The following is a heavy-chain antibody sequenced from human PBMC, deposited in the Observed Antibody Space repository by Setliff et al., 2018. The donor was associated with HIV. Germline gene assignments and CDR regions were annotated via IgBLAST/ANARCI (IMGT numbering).Heavy chain of an antibody. CDR3: ARDNRTGYSGGWPLDY. Sequence: RASVKVSCKASGYFFTAYYMHWVRQAPGQGLEWMAWINPNTGGTQYAQKFQGRVTVTRDTPISTAYMEIKKLTSDDTAVYYCARDNRTGYSGGWPLDYWGQGTVVTVS. CDR1: GYFFTAYY. J-gene: IGHJ4*02. CDR2: INPNTGGT. V-gene: IGHV1-2*02. D-gene: IGHD5-12*01.